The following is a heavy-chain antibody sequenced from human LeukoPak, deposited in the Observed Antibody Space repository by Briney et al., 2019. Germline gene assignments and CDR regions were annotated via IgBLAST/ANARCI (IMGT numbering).Heavy chain of an antibody. CDR3: ARHFDNGDYKKTFDI. CDR2: IHYTGRA. V-gene: IGHV4-39*01. D-gene: IGHD4-17*01. CDR1: GGSISSTTYY. J-gene: IGHJ3*02. Sequence: SETLSLTCSVFGGSISSTTYYWVWIRQPPGKGLECIASIHYTGRAYYNPSLKSRVTISADTSKNHFSLKLSSVTAADTAVFYCARHFDNGDYKKTFDIWGQGTMVTVSS.